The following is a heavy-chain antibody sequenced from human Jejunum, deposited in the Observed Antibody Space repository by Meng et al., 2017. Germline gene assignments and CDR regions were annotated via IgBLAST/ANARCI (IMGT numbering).Heavy chain of an antibody. CDR1: GYSFTGYV. CDR2: INPNSGAT. V-gene: IGHV1-2*06. J-gene: IGHJ1*01. CDR3: ATNTYDSTNYWAY. D-gene: IGHD2-8*01. Sequence: LMWAGAEMRVPGASVKVSCNAAGYSFTGYVMPWVRRAPGQGFEWLGRINPNSGATDYAQNFHGRVTMTRDTSITTAFMELSSLTSDDTAVYYCATNTYDSTNYWAYWGQGTLVTVSS.